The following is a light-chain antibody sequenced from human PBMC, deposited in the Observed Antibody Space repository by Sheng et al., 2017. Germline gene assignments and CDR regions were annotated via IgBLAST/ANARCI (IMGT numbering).Light chain of an antibody. CDR3: QVWDSTSDHVV. J-gene: IGLJ2*01. CDR2: EDS. V-gene: IGLV3-21*02. Sequence: SYVLTQPPSVSVAPGQTARITCVGNNIRSKSVHWYQKKAGQAPVLVVFEDSDRPSGIPERFSGSTSGNTATLTISRVEAGDEADYYCQVWDSTSDHVVFGGGTKLPVL. CDR1: NIRSKS.